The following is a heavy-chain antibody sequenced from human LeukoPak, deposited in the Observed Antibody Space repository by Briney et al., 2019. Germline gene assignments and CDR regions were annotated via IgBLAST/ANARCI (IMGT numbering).Heavy chain of an antibody. CDR2: IYYSGST. J-gene: IGHJ4*02. V-gene: IGHV4-39*07. Sequence: SETLSLTCTVSGGPISSSSYYWGWIRQPPGKGLEWIGSIYYSGSTYYNPSLKSRVTISVDTSKNQFSLKLSSVTAADTAVYYCARDQGAIIAARPCYFDYWGQGTLVTVSS. D-gene: IGHD6-6*01. CDR1: GGPISSSSYY. CDR3: ARDQGAIIAARPCYFDY.